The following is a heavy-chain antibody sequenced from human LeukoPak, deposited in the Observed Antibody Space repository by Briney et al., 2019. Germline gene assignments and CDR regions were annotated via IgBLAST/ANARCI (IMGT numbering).Heavy chain of an antibody. CDR2: IYYSGST. D-gene: IGHD6-19*01. Sequence: SPTHSLPCTVTGGSISSSYWSWSRQHRGNGLVWIGYIYYSGSTNYNPSLKSRVSISVDTSKNQFSLKLSSVTAADTAVYYCARGVSVAGTFDYWAQGTLVTVSS. J-gene: IGHJ4*02. CDR1: GGSISSSY. V-gene: IGHV4-59*01. CDR3: ARGVSVAGTFDY.